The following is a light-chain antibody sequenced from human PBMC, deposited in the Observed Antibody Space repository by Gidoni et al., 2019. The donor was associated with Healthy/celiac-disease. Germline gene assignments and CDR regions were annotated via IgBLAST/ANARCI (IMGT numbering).Light chain of an antibody. CDR1: QSVSSSY. CDR3: QQYGSSSWT. CDR2: GAS. V-gene: IGKV3-20*01. J-gene: IGKJ1*01. Sequence: EVVLTQSPGTLSLSPGERATLSRKASQSVSSSYLAWYQQKPGQAPRLLIYGASSRATGIPDRFSGSWSGTDFTLTISRLEPEDFAVYYCQQYGSSSWTFGQGTKVEIK.